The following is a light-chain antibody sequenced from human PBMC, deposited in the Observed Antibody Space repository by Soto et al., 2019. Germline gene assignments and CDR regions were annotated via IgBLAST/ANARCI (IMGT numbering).Light chain of an antibody. CDR2: ASS. V-gene: IGKV3-20*01. CDR1: QSVANNY. CDR3: QHYGTPPH. J-gene: IGKJ5*01. Sequence: EIVLWQSPGTLSLSPGERATLSCRASQSVANNYLAWYQQTPGQAPRLLIYASSNRATGTPDRFSGSASATDFPPTIKRLQPEDFAVYYRQHYGTPPHFGQGTRLEIK.